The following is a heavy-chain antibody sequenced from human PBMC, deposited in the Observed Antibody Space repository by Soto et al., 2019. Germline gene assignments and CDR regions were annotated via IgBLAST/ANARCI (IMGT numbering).Heavy chain of an antibody. CDR3: AKVNSYGPKNYYYYGMDV. J-gene: IGHJ6*02. V-gene: IGHV3-23*01. Sequence: GSLRLSCAASGFTFSSYAMSWVRQAPGKGLEWVSAISGSGGSTYYADSVKGRFTISSDNSKNTLYLQMNSLRAEDTAVYYCAKVNSYGPKNYYYYGMDVWGQGTTVTVSS. D-gene: IGHD5-18*01. CDR1: GFTFSSYA. CDR2: ISGSGGST.